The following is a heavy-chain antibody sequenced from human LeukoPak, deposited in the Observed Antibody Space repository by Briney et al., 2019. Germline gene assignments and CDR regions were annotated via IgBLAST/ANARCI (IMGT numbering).Heavy chain of an antibody. CDR1: GGTFSRFT. J-gene: IGHJ4*02. CDR3: ARDLDLVIDY. D-gene: IGHD5-12*01. Sequence: SVKVSCKASGGTFSRFTISWVRQAPGQGFEWMGGITPIFGTANFAQKFQGRVPITADESTSTAFMELSSLRSEDTAVYYCARDLDLVIDYWGQGTLVTVSS. V-gene: IGHV1-69*13. CDR2: ITPIFGTA.